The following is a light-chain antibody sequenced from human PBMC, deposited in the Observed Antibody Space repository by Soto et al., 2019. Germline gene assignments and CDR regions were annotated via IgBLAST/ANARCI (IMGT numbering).Light chain of an antibody. Sequence: QSALTQPASVSGSPGQSLTISCTGTSSDVGGYNFVSWYQHHPGKAPKLMMYTVSNRPSGVSNRFSGSKSANTASLTISGLQAEDEADYYCSSYTSSTTLVFGGGTQLTVL. CDR1: SSDVGGYNF. CDR2: TVS. CDR3: SSYTSSTTLV. V-gene: IGLV2-14*03. J-gene: IGLJ2*01.